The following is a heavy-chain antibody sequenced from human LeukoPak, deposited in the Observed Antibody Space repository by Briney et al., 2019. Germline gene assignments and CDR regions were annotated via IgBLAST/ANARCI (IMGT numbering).Heavy chain of an antibody. Sequence: SETLSLTCAVYGGSFSGYYWSWIRQPPGKGLEWIGEINHSGSTNYNPSLKSRVTISVDTSKNQFSLKLSSVTAADTAVYNCARGGRWEPRIYWGQGTLVTVSS. J-gene: IGHJ4*02. CDR1: GGSFSGYY. CDR3: ARGGRWEPRIY. V-gene: IGHV4-34*01. D-gene: IGHD1-26*01. CDR2: INHSGST.